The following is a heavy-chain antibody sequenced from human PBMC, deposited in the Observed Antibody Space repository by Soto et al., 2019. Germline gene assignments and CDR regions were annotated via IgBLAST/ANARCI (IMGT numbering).Heavy chain of an antibody. V-gene: IGHV1-69*02. CDR1: AGTISSYT. Sequence: SSVKLSWKDCAGTISSYTISWVRQAPGQGLEWMGRIIPILGIANYAQKFQGRVTITADKSTSTAYMELSSLRSEDTAVYYCASRYTGYDAFDIWG. J-gene: IGHJ3*02. CDR2: IIPILGIA. D-gene: IGHD2-2*02. CDR3: ASRYTGYDAFDI.